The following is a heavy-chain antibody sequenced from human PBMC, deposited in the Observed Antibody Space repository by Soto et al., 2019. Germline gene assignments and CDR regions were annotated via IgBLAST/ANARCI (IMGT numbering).Heavy chain of an antibody. CDR3: ARVCSSSWYVVYYYYYMDV. D-gene: IGHD6-13*01. Sequence: GGSLRLSCAASGFTFSSYWMSWVRQAPGKGLEWVANIKQDGSEKYYVDSVKGRFTISRDNAKNSLYLQMNSLRAEDTAVYYCARVCSSSWYVVYYYYYMDVWGKGTTVTVSS. V-gene: IGHV3-7*01. CDR1: GFTFSSYW. CDR2: IKQDGSEK. J-gene: IGHJ6*03.